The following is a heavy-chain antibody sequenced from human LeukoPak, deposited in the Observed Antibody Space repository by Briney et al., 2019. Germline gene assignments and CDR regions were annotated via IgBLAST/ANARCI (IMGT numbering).Heavy chain of an antibody. D-gene: IGHD3-3*01. V-gene: IGHV4-59*11. Sequence: PSETLSLTCTVSGGSISSHYWSWIRQPPGKGLEWIGYIYYSGSTNYNPSLKSRVTISVDTSKNQSTLKLSSVTAADTAVYYCARTYDFWSGYLDYWGQGTLVTVSS. J-gene: IGHJ4*02. CDR1: GGSISSHY. CDR2: IYYSGST. CDR3: ARTYDFWSGYLDY.